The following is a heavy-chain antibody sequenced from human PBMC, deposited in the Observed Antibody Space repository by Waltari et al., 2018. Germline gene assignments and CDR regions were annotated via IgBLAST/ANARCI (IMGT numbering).Heavy chain of an antibody. Sequence: EVQLVESGGGLVQPGGSLRLSCAASGLTPGPSWIHWVRQSPGKGLMWVSRINNDGSSTVYADSVKGRFTISRDDAKNTVSLQMNNLSAEDTALYYCARAGLLGAFDVWGQGTMVTVSS. V-gene: IGHV3-74*03. CDR3: ARAGLLGAFDV. D-gene: IGHD2-15*01. CDR2: INNDGSST. J-gene: IGHJ3*01. CDR1: GLTPGPSW.